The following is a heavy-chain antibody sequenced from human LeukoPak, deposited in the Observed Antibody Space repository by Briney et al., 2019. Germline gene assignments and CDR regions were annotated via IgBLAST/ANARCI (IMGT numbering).Heavy chain of an antibody. V-gene: IGHV4-4*07. CDR3: ARDRQWLVDP. D-gene: IGHD6-19*01. CDR1: GDSISSYY. J-gene: IGHJ5*02. CDR2: VYVTGST. Sequence: SQTLSLTCAVPGDSISSYYLSWIRQPAGKGLEWIGRVYVTGSTNLNPALQSRVTMSVDTSKNQFSLKLTSVTAADTAVYYCARDRQWLVDPWGQGTLVTVSS.